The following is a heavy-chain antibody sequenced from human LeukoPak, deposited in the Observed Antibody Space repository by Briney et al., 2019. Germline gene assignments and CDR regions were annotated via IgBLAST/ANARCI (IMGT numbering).Heavy chain of an antibody. V-gene: IGHV3-23*01. J-gene: IGHJ4*02. CDR2: ISGSGGST. CDR3: AKGERITMVRWYYFDY. Sequence: GGSLRLSCAASGFTFSSYAMSWVRQAPGKGLEWVSAISGSGGSTYYADSVKGRFTISRDNSKNTLYLQMNSLRAEDTAVYYCAKGERITMVRWYYFDYWGQGTLVTVSS. CDR1: GFTFSSYA. D-gene: IGHD3-10*01.